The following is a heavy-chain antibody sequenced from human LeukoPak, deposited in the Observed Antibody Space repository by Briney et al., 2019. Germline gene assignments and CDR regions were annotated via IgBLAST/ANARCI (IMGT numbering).Heavy chain of an antibody. CDR3: AREPTTAGRYYYGMDV. V-gene: IGHV3-74*01. Sequence: PGGSLRLSCAASGFTFSSYWMHWVRQAPGKGLVWVSRINSDGSSTSYADSVRGRFTISRDNAKNTLYLQMNSLRAEDTAMYYCAREPTTAGRYYYGMDVWGQGTTVTVSS. D-gene: IGHD6-13*01. J-gene: IGHJ6*02. CDR1: GFTFSSYW. CDR2: INSDGSST.